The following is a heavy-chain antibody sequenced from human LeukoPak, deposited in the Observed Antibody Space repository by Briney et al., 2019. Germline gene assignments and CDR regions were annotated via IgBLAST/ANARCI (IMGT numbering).Heavy chain of an antibody. CDR3: ARWGSTSCYDY. V-gene: IGHV3-13*01. J-gene: IGHJ4*02. D-gene: IGHD2-2*01. CDR1: GFTFSSYD. CDR2: IGTAGDT. Sequence: GRSLRLSCAASGFTFSSYDMHWVRHATGKGLEWVSAIGTAGDTCYPGSVKGRFTISRENAKNSLYLQMNSLRAGDTAVYYCARWGSTSCYDYWGQGTLVTVSS.